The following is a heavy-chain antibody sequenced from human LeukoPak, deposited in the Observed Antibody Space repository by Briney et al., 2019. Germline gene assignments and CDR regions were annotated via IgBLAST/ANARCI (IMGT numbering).Heavy chain of an antibody. CDR3: ARERHYDFWSGYIIDY. Sequence: PGGSLRLSCAASGFTFSSYAMSWVRQAPGKGLEWVANIKQDGSEKYYVDSVKGRFTISRDNAKNSLYLQMNSLRAEDTAVYYCARERHYDFWSGYIIDYWGQGTLVTVSS. CDR2: IKQDGSEK. CDR1: GFTFSSYA. J-gene: IGHJ4*02. V-gene: IGHV3-7*01. D-gene: IGHD3-3*01.